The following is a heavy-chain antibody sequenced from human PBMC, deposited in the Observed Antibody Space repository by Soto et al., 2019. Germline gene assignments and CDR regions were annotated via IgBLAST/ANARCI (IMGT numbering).Heavy chain of an antibody. J-gene: IGHJ4*02. Sequence: EVQLLESGGDLVQPGGSLRLSCAASGFTFTNNLMTWVRQAPGKGLEGVSSIDKSGGDTYYADSVKGRFTISRDNSKNTLYLQMNGLRAEDTALYYCAKDTYSRSWYFWGQGTLVTVSS. D-gene: IGHD2-2*01. CDR2: IDKSGGDT. CDR3: AKDTYSRSWYF. V-gene: IGHV3-23*05. CDR1: GFTFTNNL.